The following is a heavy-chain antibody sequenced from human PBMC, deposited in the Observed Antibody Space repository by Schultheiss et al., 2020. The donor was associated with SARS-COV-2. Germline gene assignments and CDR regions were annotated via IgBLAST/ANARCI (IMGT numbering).Heavy chain of an antibody. CDR3: ASSLTPVRNAFDI. D-gene: IGHD2-8*01. CDR2: IGTAGDT. Sequence: GGSLRLSCAASGFTFSSYDMHWVRQATGKGLEWVSAIGTAGDTYYPGSVKGRLTISRDNSKNTLYLQMNSLRAEDTAVYYCASSLTPVRNAFDIWGQGTMVTVSS. CDR1: GFTFSSYD. J-gene: IGHJ3*02. V-gene: IGHV3-13*01.